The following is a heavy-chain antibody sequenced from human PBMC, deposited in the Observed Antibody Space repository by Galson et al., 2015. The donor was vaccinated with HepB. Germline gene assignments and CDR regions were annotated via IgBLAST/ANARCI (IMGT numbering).Heavy chain of an antibody. CDR2: IYPGDSDT. Sequence: QSGAEVKKPGESLKISCKGSGYSFTSNWIGWVRQMPGKGLEWMGIIYPGDSDTRYSPSFRGQVTISADKSISTAYLQWSSLKASDTAMYYCARHGESLYYYYGMDVWGQGTTVTVSS. V-gene: IGHV5-51*01. CDR3: ARHGESLYYYYGMDV. CDR1: GYSFTSNW. J-gene: IGHJ6*02.